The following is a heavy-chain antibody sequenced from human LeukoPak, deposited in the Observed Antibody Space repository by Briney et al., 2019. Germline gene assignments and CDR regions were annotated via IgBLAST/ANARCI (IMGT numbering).Heavy chain of an antibody. Sequence: GVSVKVSCKASGYTFTGYYMHWVRQAPGQGLEWMGWINPNSGGTNYAQKFQGRVTMTRDTSISTAYMELSRLRSDDTAVYYCASSRINYYDSSGYYHWWFDPWGQGTLVTVSS. CDR3: ASSRINYYDSSGYYHWWFDP. J-gene: IGHJ5*02. V-gene: IGHV1-2*02. D-gene: IGHD3-22*01. CDR1: GYTFTGYY. CDR2: INPNSGGT.